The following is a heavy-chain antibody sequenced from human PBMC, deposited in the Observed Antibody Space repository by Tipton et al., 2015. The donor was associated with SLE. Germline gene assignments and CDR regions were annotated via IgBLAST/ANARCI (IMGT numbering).Heavy chain of an antibody. CDR3: ARAASGCSSTSCPFDY. CDR2: IYYSGST. J-gene: IGHJ4*02. D-gene: IGHD2-2*01. Sequence: TLSLTCTVPGGSISSGGYYWSWIRQHPGKGLEWIGYIYYSGSTYYNPSLKSRVTISVDTSKNQFSLKLSSVTAADTAVYYCARAASGCSSTSCPFDYWGQGTLVTVSS. CDR1: GGSISSGGYY. V-gene: IGHV4-31*03.